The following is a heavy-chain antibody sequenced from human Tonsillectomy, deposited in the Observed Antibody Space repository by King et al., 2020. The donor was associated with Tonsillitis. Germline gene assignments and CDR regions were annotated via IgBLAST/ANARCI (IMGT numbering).Heavy chain of an antibody. V-gene: IGHV3-73*02. CDR3: TPSPNYDVGGFDY. CDR1: GFTFSGSA. CDR2: IRSKANSYAT. J-gene: IGHJ4*02. Sequence: VQLVESGGGLVQPGGSLKLSCAASGFTFSGSAMHWVRQASGKGLEWVGRIRSKANSYATAYAASVKGRFTISRDDSKNTAYLQMNSLKTEDTAVYYCTPSPNYDVGGFDYWGQGTLVTVSS. D-gene: IGHD1-7*01.